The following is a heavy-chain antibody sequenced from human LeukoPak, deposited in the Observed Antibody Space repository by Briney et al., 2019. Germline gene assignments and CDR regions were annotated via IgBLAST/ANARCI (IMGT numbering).Heavy chain of an antibody. V-gene: IGHV3-48*04. D-gene: IGHD6-13*01. CDR3: ARDDGEWGIAAAGGI. CDR1: GFTFSSYS. Sequence: GSLRLSCAASGFTFSSYSMNWVRQAPGKGLEWVSYISSSSSTIYYADSVKGRFTISRDNAKNSLYLQMNSLRAEDTAVYYCARDDGEWGIAAAGGIWGQGTMVTVSS. J-gene: IGHJ3*02. CDR2: ISSSSSTI.